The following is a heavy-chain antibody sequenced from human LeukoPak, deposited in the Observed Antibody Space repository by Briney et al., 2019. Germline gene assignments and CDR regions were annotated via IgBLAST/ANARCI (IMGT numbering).Heavy chain of an antibody. V-gene: IGHV1-18*01. J-gene: IGHJ6*03. D-gene: IGHD3/OR15-3a*01. Sequence: GASVKVSCKASGYIFTQYGIIWVRQAPGQGLEWMASISTYSGNTDYAQNLQDRVTMTTDTSTSTAYMELRSLRFDDTAVYYCARRTGYNYYYMDVWGQGTMVTVSS. CDR1: GYIFTQYG. CDR2: ISTYSGNT. CDR3: ARRTGYNYYYMDV.